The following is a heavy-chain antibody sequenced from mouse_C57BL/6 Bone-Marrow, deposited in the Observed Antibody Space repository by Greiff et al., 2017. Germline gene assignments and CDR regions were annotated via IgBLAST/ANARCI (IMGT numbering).Heavy chain of an antibody. CDR3: ARKGTMMNYYAMDY. CDR1: GYAFSSSW. J-gene: IGHJ4*01. V-gene: IGHV1-82*01. CDR2: IYPGDGDT. Sequence: QVQLQQSGPELVKPGASVKISCKASGYAFSSSWMNWVKQRPGKGLEWIGRIYPGDGDTNYNGKFKGKATLTADKSSSTAYMQLNSLTSEDSAVYFCARKGTMMNYYAMDYWGQGTSVTVSS. D-gene: IGHD2-3*01.